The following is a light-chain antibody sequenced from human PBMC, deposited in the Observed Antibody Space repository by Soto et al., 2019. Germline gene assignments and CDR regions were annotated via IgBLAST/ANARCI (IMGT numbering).Light chain of an antibody. CDR1: QSVSGY. CDR2: DAS. CDR3: QQYGSSGT. V-gene: IGKV3-20*01. J-gene: IGKJ1*01. Sequence: EIVLTQSPGTLSLAPGERATLSFRASQSVSGYLAWYQQKPGQAPRLLIYDASNRATGIPDRFSGSGSGTDFTLTISRLEPEDFAVYYCQQYGSSGTFGQGTKVDIK.